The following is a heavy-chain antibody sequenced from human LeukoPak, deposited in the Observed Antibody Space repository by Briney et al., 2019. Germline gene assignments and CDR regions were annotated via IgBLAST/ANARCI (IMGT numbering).Heavy chain of an antibody. CDR3: ARLLNYYGSGSYPLDY. J-gene: IGHJ4*02. Sequence: GESLKISCKGSGYSFTSYWIGWVRQMPGKGLEWMGIIYPGDSDTRYSPSFQGQVTISADKSISTAYLQWSSLKASDTAMYYCARLLNYYGSGSYPLDYWGQGTLVTVSS. V-gene: IGHV5-51*01. D-gene: IGHD3-10*01. CDR2: IYPGDSDT. CDR1: GYSFTSYW.